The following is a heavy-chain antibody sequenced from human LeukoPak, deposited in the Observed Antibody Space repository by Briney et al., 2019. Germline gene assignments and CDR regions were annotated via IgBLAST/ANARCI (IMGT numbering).Heavy chain of an antibody. V-gene: IGHV1-69*01. D-gene: IGHD4-11*01. Sequence: AISWVXQAXXXXLEWMGGIIPIFGTANYAQKFQGRVTITADESTSTAYMELSSLRSEDTAVYYCATGGTGTPDDYWGQGTLVTVSS. CDR2: IIPIFGTA. CDR1: A. CDR3: ATGGTGTPDDY. J-gene: IGHJ4*02.